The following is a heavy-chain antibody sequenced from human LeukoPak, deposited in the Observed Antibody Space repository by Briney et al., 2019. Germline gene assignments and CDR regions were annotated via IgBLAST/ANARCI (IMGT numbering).Heavy chain of an antibody. CDR1: GGSISSYY. D-gene: IGHD6-19*01. Sequence: SETLSLTCTVSGGSISSYYWSWIRQPPGKGLEWIGDIYYSGSTNYNPSLKSRVTISVDTSKNQFSLKLSSVTAADTAVYYCARVRPVAGTGHYYFDYWGQGTLVTVSS. CDR3: ARVRPVAGTGHYYFDY. CDR2: IYYSGST. V-gene: IGHV4-59*01. J-gene: IGHJ4*02.